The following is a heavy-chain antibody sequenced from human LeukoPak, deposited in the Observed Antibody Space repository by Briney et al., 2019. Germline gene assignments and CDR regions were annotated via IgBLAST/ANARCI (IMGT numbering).Heavy chain of an antibody. CDR3: ARVGYCSGGSCYSSPLFDY. D-gene: IGHD2-15*01. CDR1: GGSISSGGYY. J-gene: IGHJ4*02. CDR2: IYYSGST. Sequence: SETLSLTCTVSGGSISSGGYYWSWIRQHPGKGLEWIGYIYYSGSTNYNPSLKSRVTISVDTSKNQFSLKLSSVTAADTAVYYCARVGYCSGGSCYSSPLFDYWGQGTLVTVSS. V-gene: IGHV4-61*08.